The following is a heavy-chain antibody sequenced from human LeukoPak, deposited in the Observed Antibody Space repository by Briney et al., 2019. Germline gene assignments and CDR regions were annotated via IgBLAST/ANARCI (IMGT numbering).Heavy chain of an antibody. D-gene: IGHD2-21*02. CDR2: ISSSSAYM. J-gene: IGHJ4*02. Sequence: GGSLRLSCAASGFTFRSYTMNWVRQAPGKGLEWVSSISSSSAYMHYADSVKGRFTSSRENAKNSLYLQMNSLRAEDTAVYYCARVAYCGGDCYSYYFDYWGQGTLVTVSS. V-gene: IGHV3-21*01. CDR3: ARVAYCGGDCYSYYFDY. CDR1: GFTFRSYT.